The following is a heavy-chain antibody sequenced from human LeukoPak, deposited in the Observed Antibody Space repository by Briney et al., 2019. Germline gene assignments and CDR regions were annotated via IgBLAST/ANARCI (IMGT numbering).Heavy chain of an antibody. CDR2: ISWNSGSI. J-gene: IGHJ4*02. CDR1: GFTFDDYA. D-gene: IGHD3-10*01. Sequence: GRSLRLSCAASGFTFDDYAVHWVRQAPGKGLEWVSGISWNSGSIGYADSVKGRFTISRDNAKNSLYLQMNSLRAEDMALYYCAKGGVRYYYGSGSSVDYWGQGTLVTVSS. CDR3: AKGGVRYYYGSGSSVDY. V-gene: IGHV3-9*03.